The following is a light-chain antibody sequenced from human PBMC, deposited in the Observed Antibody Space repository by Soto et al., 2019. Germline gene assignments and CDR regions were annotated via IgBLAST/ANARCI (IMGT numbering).Light chain of an antibody. J-gene: IGKJ1*01. CDR2: GAS. Sequence: QMTQSPSSLSASVGARVTITCRASQNIRTYLNWYQQKPGKAPSLLIYGASTLQSGVPSRFKCSGSATDFTLTITSLQPEDFATYYCQQSYTTPRTFGQGTKVEIK. CDR1: QNIRTY. V-gene: IGKV1-39*01. CDR3: QQSYTTPRT.